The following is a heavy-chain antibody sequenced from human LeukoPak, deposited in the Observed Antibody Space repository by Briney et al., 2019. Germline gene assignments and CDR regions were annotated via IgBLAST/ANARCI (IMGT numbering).Heavy chain of an antibody. CDR1: GFTFSNYW. V-gene: IGHV3-74*01. J-gene: IGHJ5*01. CDR2: IKGDGSHT. D-gene: IGHD3-9*01. CDR3: VRDWDHFDFDS. Sequence: GGSLRLSCAASGFTFSNYWMHWVRQAPGKGLVWVSRIKGDGSHTIYADSVKGRFTISRDNAKNTLYLQMKSLRAENTAVYYCVRDWDHFDFDSWGQGTLVTVSS.